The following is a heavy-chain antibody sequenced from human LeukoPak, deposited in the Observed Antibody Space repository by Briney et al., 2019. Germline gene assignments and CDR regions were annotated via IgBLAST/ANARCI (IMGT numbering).Heavy chain of an antibody. V-gene: IGHV4-30-2*01. D-gene: IGHD3-22*01. Sequence: SQTLSLTCTVSGGSISSGGYSWSWIRQPPGKGLEWIGFIYHSGRTYYNPSLNSRVTISVDRSKNQFSLQLSSVTAADTAAYYCARGNYYDSSGVFDCWGQGILVTVSS. CDR2: IYHSGRT. J-gene: IGHJ4*02. CDR3: ARGNYYDSSGVFDC. CDR1: GGSISSGGYS.